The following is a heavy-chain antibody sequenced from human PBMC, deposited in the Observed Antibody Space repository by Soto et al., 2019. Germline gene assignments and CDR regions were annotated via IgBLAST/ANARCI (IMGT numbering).Heavy chain of an antibody. Sequence: QVHLVQSGAEVKKPGASVNVSCKTSGYTFTRNGISWVRQAPGQGLEWMGWISPKSGSIKYAQKFQGRVIMTPDTSTSTAYMELRSLRSDDTAVYYCVKDRDSNSWPSRDVWGPGTTVTVSS. V-gene: IGHV1-18*01. CDR2: ISPKSGSI. CDR3: VKDRDSNSWPSRDV. D-gene: IGHD3-22*01. CDR1: GYTFTRNG. J-gene: IGHJ6*02.